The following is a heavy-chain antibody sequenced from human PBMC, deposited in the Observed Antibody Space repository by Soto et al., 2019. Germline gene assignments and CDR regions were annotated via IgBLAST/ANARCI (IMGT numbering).Heavy chain of an antibody. V-gene: IGHV1-3*01. Sequence: QVQLVQSGAEVKKPGASVKISCKASGSTLNTYDLHWGRQAPAQSLEWMGRITAANDDTKYSQKLQGRVTISCDTSANRGYLEMDGLRSEDTAVYYCARTVRWNGLEYGLDAWGQGSTVSV. J-gene: IGHJ6*02. CDR3: ARTVRWNGLEYGLDA. CDR1: GSTLNTYD. CDR2: ITAANDDT. D-gene: IGHD1-1*01.